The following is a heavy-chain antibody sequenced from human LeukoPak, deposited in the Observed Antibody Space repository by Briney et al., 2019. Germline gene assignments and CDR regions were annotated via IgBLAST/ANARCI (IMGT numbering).Heavy chain of an antibody. CDR1: GGSIITTNW. CDR2: VHLNGAT. D-gene: IGHD1-26*01. J-gene: IGHJ4*02. CDR3: TRESGAFSPFGF. Sequence: SETLSLTCAVSGGSIITTNWWIWVRQPPGKGLEWIGEVHLNGATNYNPSLESRVSMSIDKSKNHLSLELSSVTAADTAMYYCTRESGAFSPFGFWGQGTLVTVSS. V-gene: IGHV4-4*02.